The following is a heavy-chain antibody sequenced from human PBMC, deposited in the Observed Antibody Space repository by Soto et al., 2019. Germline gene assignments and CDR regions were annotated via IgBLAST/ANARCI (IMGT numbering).Heavy chain of an antibody. Sequence: ASVKVSCKASGYTFTSYGISWVRQAPGQGLEWMGWISAYNGNTNYAQKLQGRVTMTTDTSTSTAYMELRSLRSDDTAVYYCARDQEMTTVTFLDYWGQGTLVTVSS. J-gene: IGHJ4*02. V-gene: IGHV1-18*01. CDR1: GYTFTSYG. CDR3: ARDQEMTTVTFLDY. CDR2: ISAYNGNT. D-gene: IGHD4-17*01.